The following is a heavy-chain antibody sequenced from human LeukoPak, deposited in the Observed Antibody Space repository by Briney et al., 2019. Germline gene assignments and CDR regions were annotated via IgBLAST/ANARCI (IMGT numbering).Heavy chain of an antibody. CDR1: GGSISSYY. Sequence: SETLSLTCTVSGGSISSYYWSWIRQPPGKGLEWIGYIYYSGSTNYNPSLKSRVTISVDTSKNQFSLKLSSVTAADTAVYYCARDLGGYNSDYYYYYGMDVWGQGTTVTASS. V-gene: IGHV4-59*01. D-gene: IGHD5-24*01. CDR3: ARDLGGYNSDYYYYYGMDV. J-gene: IGHJ6*02. CDR2: IYYSGST.